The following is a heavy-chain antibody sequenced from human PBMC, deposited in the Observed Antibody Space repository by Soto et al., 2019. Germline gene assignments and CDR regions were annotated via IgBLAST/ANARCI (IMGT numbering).Heavy chain of an antibody. CDR1: GDSVSSNSAA. CDR3: ARAPWYYSRPTSWFDP. J-gene: IGHJ5*02. CDR2: TYYRSKWYN. D-gene: IGHD1-7*01. Sequence: SQTLSLTCAISGDSVSSNSAAWTWIRQSPSRGLEWLGRTYYRSKWYNDYAVSVKSRITINPDTSKNQFSLQLNSVTPEDTAVYYCARAPWYYSRPTSWFDPWGQGTLVTVSS. V-gene: IGHV6-1*01.